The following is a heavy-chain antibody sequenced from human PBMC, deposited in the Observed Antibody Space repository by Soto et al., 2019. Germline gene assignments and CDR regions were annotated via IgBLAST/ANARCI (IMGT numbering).Heavy chain of an antibody. D-gene: IGHD4-17*01. Sequence: PGESLKISCKGSGYSFTSYWIGWVRQMPGKGLEWMGIIYPGDSDTRYSPSFQGQVTISADKSISTAYLQWSSLKASDTAMYYCARQAVTIYYGVDVWGQGTTVTVSS. CDR1: GYSFTSYW. V-gene: IGHV5-51*01. J-gene: IGHJ6*02. CDR2: IYPGDSDT. CDR3: ARQAVTIYYGVDV.